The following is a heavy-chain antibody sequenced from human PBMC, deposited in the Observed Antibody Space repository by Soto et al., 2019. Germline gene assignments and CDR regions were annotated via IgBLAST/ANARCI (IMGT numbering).Heavy chain of an antibody. Sequence: TSSQTCAAAGDSVSSFLPCACFRPPPGKGLEWVASIYHSGTTYYTPSLTSRVTISVDTSKNQFSLKLSSVTAADAAVYYCARTDSVGYFPYSGQGTRVNGSA. D-gene: IGHD3-22*01. CDR3: ARTDSVGYFPY. J-gene: IGHJ4*02. CDR2: IYHSGTT. V-gene: IGHV4-38-2*01. CDR1: GDSVSSFLP.